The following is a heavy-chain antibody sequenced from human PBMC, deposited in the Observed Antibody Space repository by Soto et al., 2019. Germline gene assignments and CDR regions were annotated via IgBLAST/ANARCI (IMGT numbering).Heavy chain of an antibody. CDR3: ARAPIFAYYYYGMDV. V-gene: IGHV4-34*01. D-gene: IGHD3-3*01. Sequence: SETLSLTCAVYGGSFSGYYWGWIRQPPGKGLEWIGEINHSGSTNYNPSLKSRVTISVDTSKNQFSLKLSSVTAADTAVYYCARAPIFAYYYYGMDVWGQGTTVTVSS. CDR2: INHSGST. CDR1: GGSFSGYY. J-gene: IGHJ6*02.